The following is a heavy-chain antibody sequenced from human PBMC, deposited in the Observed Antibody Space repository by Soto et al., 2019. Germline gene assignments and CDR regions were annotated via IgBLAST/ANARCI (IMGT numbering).Heavy chain of an antibody. V-gene: IGHV1-69*13. Sequence: VASVNVSCKASGGTFSSYAISWVRQAPGQGLEWMGGLIPIFGTANYAQKFQGRVTITADESTSPAYMELSSLRSEDTAVYYCARGGGKTYYYDSRRYVDASDLWGKGTMVTVSS. J-gene: IGHJ3*01. CDR2: LIPIFGTA. D-gene: IGHD3-22*01. CDR1: GGTFSSYA. CDR3: ARGGGKTYYYDSRRYVDASDL.